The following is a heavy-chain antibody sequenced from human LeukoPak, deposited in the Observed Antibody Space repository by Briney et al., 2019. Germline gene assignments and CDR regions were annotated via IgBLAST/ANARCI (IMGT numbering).Heavy chain of an antibody. CDR1: GFTVDEYA. Sequence: PGRSLRLAFAASGFTVDEYAIHSVRQAPGEGLEWGSGISWNSGSIGYAGYATGRLTISRDTAKNTLYLQMNSLRAEDTAVYYCAKDHMRYCSSTSCSQFDYWGQGTLVTVSS. V-gene: IGHV3-9*01. CDR2: ISWNSGSI. D-gene: IGHD2-2*01. CDR3: AKDHMRYCSSTSCSQFDY. J-gene: IGHJ4*02.